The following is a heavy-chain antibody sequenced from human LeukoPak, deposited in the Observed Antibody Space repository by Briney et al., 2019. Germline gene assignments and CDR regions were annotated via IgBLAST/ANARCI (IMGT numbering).Heavy chain of an antibody. CDR3: LLGWVGEV. V-gene: IGHV3-49*04. D-gene: IGHD3-10*01. Sequence: GGSLRLSCTASGFDFGDYALTWVRQAPGKGLEWVGFIRSKPVNGATDYAASVRGRFSISKDKSEPNAYLHINSLNTEDADEYYCLLGWVGEVWGQGILVTVSS. J-gene: IGHJ4*02. CDR2: IRSKPVNGAT. CDR1: GFDFGDYA.